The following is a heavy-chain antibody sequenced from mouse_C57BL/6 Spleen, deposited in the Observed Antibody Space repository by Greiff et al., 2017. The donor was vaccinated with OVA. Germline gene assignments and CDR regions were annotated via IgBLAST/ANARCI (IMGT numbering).Heavy chain of an antibody. D-gene: IGHD4-1*01. V-gene: IGHV14-1*01. J-gene: IGHJ1*03. CDR1: GFNIKDYY. CDR2: IDPEDGAT. Sequence: EVQLQQSGAELVRPGASVKLSCTASGFNIKDYYMHWVKQRPEQGLEWIGRIDPEDGATDYAPKFQGKATMTADTSSNTAYLQLSGLTSEDTAVYYCTTRLGRFPDWYYGGWGTGTTVTVAS. CDR3: TTRLGRFPDWYYGG.